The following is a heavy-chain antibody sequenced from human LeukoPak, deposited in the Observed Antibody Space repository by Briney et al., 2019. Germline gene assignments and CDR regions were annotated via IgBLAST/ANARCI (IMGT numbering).Heavy chain of an antibody. CDR1: GGSFSGYY. Sequence: SETLSLTCAVYGGSFSGYYWSWVRQPPGKGLEWIGEINHSGSTNYNPSLKSRVTISVDTSKNQSSLKLSSVTAADTAVYYCARLRITMVRGVIDYWGQGTLVTVSS. J-gene: IGHJ4*02. V-gene: IGHV4-34*01. D-gene: IGHD3-10*01. CDR3: ARLRITMVRGVIDY. CDR2: INHSGST.